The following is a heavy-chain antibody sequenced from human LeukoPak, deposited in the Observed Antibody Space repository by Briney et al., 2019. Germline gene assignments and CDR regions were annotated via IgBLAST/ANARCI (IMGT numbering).Heavy chain of an antibody. CDR3: ARHWAHTDSSGYPDY. CDR2: IYTSGST. D-gene: IGHD3-22*01. V-gene: IGHV4-4*07. Sequence: SETLSLTCTVSGGSISSYYWSWIRQPAGKGLEWIGRIYTSGSTNYNPSLKSRVTISVDTSKNQFSLKLSSVTAADTAVYYCARHWAHTDSSGYPDYWGQGTLVTVSS. J-gene: IGHJ4*02. CDR1: GGSISSYY.